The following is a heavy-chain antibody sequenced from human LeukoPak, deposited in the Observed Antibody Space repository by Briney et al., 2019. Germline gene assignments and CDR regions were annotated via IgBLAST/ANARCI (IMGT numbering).Heavy chain of an antibody. J-gene: IGHJ4*02. Sequence: GGSLRLSCAASGFTFSSYAMSWVRQAPGKGLEWVSYIDSSSSTIYYADSVKGRFTISRDNVKNSLYLQMNSLRTEDTAVYFCARDGWIQLWSLDYWGQGTLVTVSS. CDR1: GFTFSSYA. CDR3: ARDGWIQLWSLDY. CDR2: IDSSSSTI. D-gene: IGHD5-18*01. V-gene: IGHV3-48*01.